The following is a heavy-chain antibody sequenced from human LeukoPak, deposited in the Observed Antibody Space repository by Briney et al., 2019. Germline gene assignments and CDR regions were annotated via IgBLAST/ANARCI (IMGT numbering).Heavy chain of an antibody. D-gene: IGHD4-17*01. CDR3: AREKDGDFDY. CDR2: IKQDGSEK. Sequence: GGSLRLSCAASGFTLSSYWMSWVRQAPGKGLEWVANIKQDGSEKYYVDSVKGRFTISRDNAKNSLYLQMNSLRAEDTAVYYCAREKDGDFDYWGQGTLVTVSS. V-gene: IGHV3-7*01. CDR1: GFTLSSYW. J-gene: IGHJ4*02.